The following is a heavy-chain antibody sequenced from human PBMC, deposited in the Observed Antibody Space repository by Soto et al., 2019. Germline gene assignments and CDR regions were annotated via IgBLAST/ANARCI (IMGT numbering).Heavy chain of an antibody. CDR3: ATDTFDY. Sequence: ALGQVSCEVSGYRLTEFSMPWVRQAPRKGLEWMGGFDPADGETIYAQKFQGRVTMTEDTSTDTAYMELSSLRSEDTAVYYCATDTFDYWGQGTLVTVSS. J-gene: IGHJ4*02. CDR1: GYRLTEFS. CDR2: FDPADGET. V-gene: IGHV1-24*01.